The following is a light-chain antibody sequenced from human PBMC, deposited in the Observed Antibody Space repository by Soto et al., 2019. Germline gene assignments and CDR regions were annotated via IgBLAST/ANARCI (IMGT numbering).Light chain of an antibody. CDR1: QSFSSN. CDR3: QQYGSSYPYT. V-gene: IGKV3-15*01. CDR2: GAS. Sequence: EIVMTQSPATLSVSPGERATLSCRASQSFSSNLAWYQQKPGQAPRLLIYGASTRATGIPARFSGSGSGTEFTLTISRLEPEDFAVYYCQQYGSSYPYTFGQGTKVEIK. J-gene: IGKJ2*01.